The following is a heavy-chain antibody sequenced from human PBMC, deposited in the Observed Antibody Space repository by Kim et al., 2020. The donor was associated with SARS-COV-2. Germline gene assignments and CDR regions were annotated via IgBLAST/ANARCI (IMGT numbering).Heavy chain of an antibody. CDR1: GFSFSTYE. Sequence: GGSLRLSCAASGFSFSTYEMIWVRQAPGKGLEWVSYISSRGRRIYYADSLKGRFTVSRDNAKNSLYLQMTNLRAEDTAVYFCARLDDTRGYFFDSWGQGAPVTVSS. V-gene: IGHV3-48*03. D-gene: IGHD3-22*01. CDR2: ISSRGRRI. CDR3: ARLDDTRGYFFDS. J-gene: IGHJ4*02.